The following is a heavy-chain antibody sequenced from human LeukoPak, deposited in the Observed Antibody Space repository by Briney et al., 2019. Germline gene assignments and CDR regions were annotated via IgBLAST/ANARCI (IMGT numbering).Heavy chain of an antibody. D-gene: IGHD5-12*01. V-gene: IGHV1-18*01. Sequence: ASVKVSCKASGYTFINYGISWVRQAPGQGLEWMGWISAYNGNPNYIQKFQGRVTMTTNTSTSTAYMELRSLRSDDTAVYYCARDSGDVLATISDCWGQGTLVTVSS. CDR2: ISAYNGNP. J-gene: IGHJ4*02. CDR1: GYTFINYG. CDR3: ARDSGDVLATISDC.